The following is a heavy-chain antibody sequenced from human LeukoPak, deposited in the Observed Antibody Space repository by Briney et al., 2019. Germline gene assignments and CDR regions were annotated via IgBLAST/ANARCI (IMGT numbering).Heavy chain of an antibody. CDR1: GYTFSNYG. V-gene: IGHV3-30*03. Sequence: PGGSLRLSCAASGYTFSNYGIHWVRQAPGKGLEWVAVISSDGSTKYYADSVKGRFTISRDNSKNTLYLEMNSLRAEDTAVYYCARVSSGEQWLAFDSWGQGTLVTVFS. D-gene: IGHD6-19*01. J-gene: IGHJ4*02. CDR2: ISSDGSTK. CDR3: ARVSSGEQWLAFDS.